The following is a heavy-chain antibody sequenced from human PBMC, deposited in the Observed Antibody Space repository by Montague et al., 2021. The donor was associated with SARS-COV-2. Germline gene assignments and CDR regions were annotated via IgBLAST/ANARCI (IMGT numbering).Heavy chain of an antibody. D-gene: IGHD2-2*01. V-gene: IGHV4-31*03. CDR3: AREKRHYCSSTSCYDNYYHYYGMDV. CDR1: GGSISSGGYY. J-gene: IGHJ6*02. Sequence: SQTLSITCTVSGGSISSGGYYWSWIRQHPGKGLEWIGYIYYSGSTYYNPSLKSRVTISVDTSKNQFSLKLSSVTAADTAVYYCAREKRHYCSSTSCYDNYYHYYGMDVWGQGTTVTVSS. CDR2: IYYSGST.